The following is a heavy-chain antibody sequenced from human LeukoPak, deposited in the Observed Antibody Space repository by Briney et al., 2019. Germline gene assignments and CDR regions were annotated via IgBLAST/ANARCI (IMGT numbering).Heavy chain of an antibody. CDR1: GGSISSHY. CDR2: IYYSGST. Sequence: SETLSLTCTVSGGSISSHYWSWIRQPPGKGLEWIGYIYYSGSTNYNPSLKSRVTISVDTSKNQFSLKLSSVTAADTAVYYCAGYGGFLDYWGQGTLVTVSS. V-gene: IGHV4-59*11. D-gene: IGHD5-18*01. J-gene: IGHJ4*02. CDR3: AGYGGFLDY.